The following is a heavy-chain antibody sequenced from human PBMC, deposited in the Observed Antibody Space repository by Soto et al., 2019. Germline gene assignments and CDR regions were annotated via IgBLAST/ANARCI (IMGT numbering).Heavy chain of an antibody. CDR1: GFTFDDYA. V-gene: IGHV3-9*01. D-gene: IGHD3-16*01. J-gene: IGHJ3*02. Sequence: GGSLRLSCAASGFTFDDYAMHWVRQAPGKGLEWVSGISWNSGGIGYADSVKGRFTISRDNAKNSLYLQMNSLRAEDTALYYCAKDWSHVLNDAFDIWGQGTMVTVSS. CDR3: AKDWSHVLNDAFDI. CDR2: ISWNSGGI.